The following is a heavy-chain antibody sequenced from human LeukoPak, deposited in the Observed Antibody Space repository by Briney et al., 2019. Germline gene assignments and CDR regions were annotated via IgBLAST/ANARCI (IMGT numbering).Heavy chain of an antibody. D-gene: IGHD6-19*01. CDR1: GFTFSSYA. J-gene: IGHJ3*02. CDR2: ISYDGSNK. Sequence: HPGRSLRLSCAASGFTFSSYAMHWVRQAPGKGLEWVAVISYDGSNKYYADSVKGRFTISRDNSKNTLYLQMNSLRAEDTAVYYCARGHRTQQWLAHRDAFDIWGQGAMVTVSS. CDR3: ARGHRTQQWLAHRDAFDI. V-gene: IGHV3-30-3*01.